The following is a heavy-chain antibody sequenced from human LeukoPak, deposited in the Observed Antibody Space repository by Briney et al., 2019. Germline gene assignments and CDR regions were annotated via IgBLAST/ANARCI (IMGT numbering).Heavy chain of an antibody. CDR3: ARRLALVGATSYIDY. J-gene: IGHJ4*02. Sequence: SETLSLTCTVSGGSISSSSYYWGWIRQPPGKGLEWIGSIYYSGSTYYNPSLKSRVTISVDTSKNQFSLKLSSVTAADTAVYYCARRLALVGATSYIDYWGQGTLVTVSS. CDR1: GGSISSSSYY. V-gene: IGHV4-39*01. D-gene: IGHD1-26*01. CDR2: IYYSGST.